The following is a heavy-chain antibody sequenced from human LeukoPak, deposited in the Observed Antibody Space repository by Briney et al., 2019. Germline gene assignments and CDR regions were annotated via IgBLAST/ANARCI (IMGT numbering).Heavy chain of an antibody. Sequence: GGSLRLSCAASGFPFTNYSMIWVRQAPGKRPGWVGNINQNGSETNYVDSVKGRFSMSRDNAKPSLYLQMNSLRAEDTAVYYCATDRKVGAGVPRFDYWGQGALVTVPS. J-gene: IGHJ4*02. CDR3: ATDRKVGAGVPRFDY. D-gene: IGHD1-26*01. CDR2: INQNGSET. V-gene: IGHV3-7*01. CDR1: GFPFTNYS.